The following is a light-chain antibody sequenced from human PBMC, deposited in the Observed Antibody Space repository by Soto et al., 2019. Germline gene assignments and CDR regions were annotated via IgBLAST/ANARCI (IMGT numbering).Light chain of an antibody. J-gene: IGKJ1*01. V-gene: IGKV1-39*01. CDR1: QSISNY. CDR3: QQSYNART. Sequence: DIQMTQSPSSLSASVGDRVTITCRARQSISNYLNWYQQKPGKAPKLLIYAASNLQGGVPSRFSGSGSGTDFALTISGLQPEDSATYYFQQSYNARTFGQGTKVEIK. CDR2: AAS.